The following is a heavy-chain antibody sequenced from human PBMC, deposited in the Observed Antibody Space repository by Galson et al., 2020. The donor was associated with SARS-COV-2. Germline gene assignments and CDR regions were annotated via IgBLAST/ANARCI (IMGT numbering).Heavy chain of an antibody. CDR3: ARDWVENYYDILTGPTPDAFDI. CDR1: GFTFSSYS. J-gene: IGHJ3*02. CDR2: ISSSSSYI. V-gene: IGHV3-21*01. D-gene: IGHD3-9*01. Sequence: GESLKISCAASGFTFSSYSMNWVRPAPGKGLEWVSSISSSSSYIYYADSVKGRFTISRDNAKNSLYLQMNSLRAEDTAVYYCARDWVENYYDILTGPTPDAFDIWGQGTMVTVSS.